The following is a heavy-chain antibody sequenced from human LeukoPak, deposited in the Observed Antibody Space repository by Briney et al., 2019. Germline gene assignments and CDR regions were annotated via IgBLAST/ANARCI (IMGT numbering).Heavy chain of an antibody. CDR1: GGSISSYS. V-gene: IGHV4-59*01. J-gene: IGHJ5*02. CDR3: ASNGGDYSHSWFDP. D-gene: IGHD4-11*01. CDR2: IYYSGST. Sequence: SETLSLTCTVSGGSISSYSWSWIRQPPGKGLEWIGYIYYSGSTNYNPSLKSRVTISVDTSKNQFSLKLSSVTAADTAVYYCASNGGDYSHSWFDPWGQGTLVTVSS.